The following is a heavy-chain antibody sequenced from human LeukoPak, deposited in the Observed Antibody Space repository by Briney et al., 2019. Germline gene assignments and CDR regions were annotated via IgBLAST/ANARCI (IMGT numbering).Heavy chain of an antibody. CDR1: GGSISSSSYY. V-gene: IGHV4-39*07. CDR2: IYYSGNA. J-gene: IGHJ4*02. D-gene: IGHD3-22*01. Sequence: SETLSLTCTVSGGSISSSSYYWGWIRQPPGKGLEWIGSIYYSGNAYYNPSLKSRVTISLDTSKNQFSLKLSSVTAADTAVYYCARGLGYYDSSAPLGYWGQGTLVTVSS. CDR3: ARGLGYYDSSAPLGY.